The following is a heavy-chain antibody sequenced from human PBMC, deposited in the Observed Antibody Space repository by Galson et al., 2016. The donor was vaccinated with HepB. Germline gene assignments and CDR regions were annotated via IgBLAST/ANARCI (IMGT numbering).Heavy chain of an antibody. Sequence: SVKVSCKASGGTFNNYAFSWVRQAPGQGLEWMGDITPILGTTDFAPKFQGRVAITADESATTVYLEVSSLRSEDTAVYYCATYCGGDCENAFDIWGPGTMGTVSS. J-gene: IGHJ3*02. CDR2: ITPILGTT. D-gene: IGHD2-21*02. CDR3: ATYCGGDCENAFDI. V-gene: IGHV1-69*13. CDR1: GGTFNNYA.